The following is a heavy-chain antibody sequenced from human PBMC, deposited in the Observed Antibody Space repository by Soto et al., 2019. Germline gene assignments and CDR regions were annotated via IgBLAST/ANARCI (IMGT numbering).Heavy chain of an antibody. Sequence: ASVKVSCKASGYTFTRSGISWVRQAPGQGLEWMGWISTYNGNTNYAQKFQGRVTMTTDTSTSTAYMELRSLRSDDTAVYYCARASPPVPAAIQWYYHYYGMDVWGQGTTVTVSS. CDR3: ARASPPVPAAIQWYYHYYGMDV. D-gene: IGHD2-2*01. V-gene: IGHV1-18*01. CDR2: ISTYNGNT. CDR1: GYTFTRSG. J-gene: IGHJ6*02.